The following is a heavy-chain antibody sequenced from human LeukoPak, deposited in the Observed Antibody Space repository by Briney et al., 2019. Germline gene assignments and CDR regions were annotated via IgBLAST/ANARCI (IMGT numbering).Heavy chain of an antibody. V-gene: IGHV4-34*01. Sequence: SSETLSLTCAVYGGSFSGYYWSWIRQPPGKGLEWIGEINHSGSTNYNPSLKSRVTISVDTSKNQFSLKLSSVTAADTAVYYCARARVHSSSWYRRVGYDYWGQGTLVTVSS. J-gene: IGHJ4*02. D-gene: IGHD6-13*01. CDR3: ARARVHSSSWYRRVGYDY. CDR1: GGSFSGYY. CDR2: INHSGST.